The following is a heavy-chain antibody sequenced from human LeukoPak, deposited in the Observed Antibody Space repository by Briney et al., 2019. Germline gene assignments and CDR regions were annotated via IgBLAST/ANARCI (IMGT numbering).Heavy chain of an antibody. D-gene: IGHD4-17*01. CDR1: GGSISSSNW. Sequence: SETLSLTCAVSGGSISSSNWWSWVRQPPGKGLEWIGEIYHSGSTNYNPSLKSRVTISVDKSKNQFSLKLSSVTAADTAVYYCARGTYGDYWMDFDYWGQGTLVTVSS. CDR2: IYHSGST. CDR3: ARGTYGDYWMDFDY. J-gene: IGHJ4*02. V-gene: IGHV4-4*02.